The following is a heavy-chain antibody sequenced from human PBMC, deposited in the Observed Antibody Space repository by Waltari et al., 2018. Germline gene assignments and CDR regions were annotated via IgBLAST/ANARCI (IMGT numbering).Heavy chain of an antibody. J-gene: IGHJ4*02. CDR1: GGSISSSNW. CDR2: IYHSGST. CDR3: ARGLYYGDYVD. Sequence: QVQLQESGPGLVKPSGTLSLTCAVSGGSISSSNWWSWVRQPPGKGLAWIGEIYHSGSTNYNPSLKSRVTISGDKSKNQFSLKLSSVTAADTAVYYCARGLYYGDYVDWGQGTLVTVSS. D-gene: IGHD4-17*01. V-gene: IGHV4-4*02.